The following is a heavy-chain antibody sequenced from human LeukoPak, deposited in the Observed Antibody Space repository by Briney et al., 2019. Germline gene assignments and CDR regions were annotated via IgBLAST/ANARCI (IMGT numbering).Heavy chain of an antibody. CDR1: GDTLTEFS. V-gene: IGHV1-24*01. Sequence: ASVKASCKVSGDTLTEFSMHWVRQAPGKGLGGRGGFDPEDGETIYAQKFQGRVTMTEDTSTDTAYMELSSLRSEDTAVYYCATDFGSYLYYWGQGTLVTVSS. CDR2: FDPEDGET. J-gene: IGHJ4*02. D-gene: IGHD1-26*01. CDR3: ATDFGSYLYY.